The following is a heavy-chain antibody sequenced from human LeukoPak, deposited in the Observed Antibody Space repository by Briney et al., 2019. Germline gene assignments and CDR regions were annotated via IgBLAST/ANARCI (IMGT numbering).Heavy chain of an antibody. J-gene: IGHJ4*02. CDR3: AKTTGYFYFDSGTYPDH. CDR2: ITASGSST. CDR1: DLTFSRFA. Sequence: RGSLRLSCAASDLTFSRFAMTWLRQAPGNGLEWVSTITASGSSTYYTDSVKGRFTISRDNSKNTLYLQMNSLRADDTAVYYCAKTTGYFYFDSGTYPDHWGQGTLVTVSS. D-gene: IGHD3-10*01. V-gene: IGHV3-23*01.